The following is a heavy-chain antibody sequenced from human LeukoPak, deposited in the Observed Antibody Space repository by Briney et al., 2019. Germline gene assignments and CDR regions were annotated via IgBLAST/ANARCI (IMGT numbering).Heavy chain of an antibody. CDR1: GFTFSSYG. J-gene: IGHJ4*02. V-gene: IGHV3-33*01. D-gene: IGHD6-13*01. Sequence: PGRSLRLSCAASGFTFSSYGMHWVRQAPGKGLEWVAVIWYDGSNKYYADSVKGRFTISRDNSKNTLYLQMNSLRAEDTAVYYCAGGLAAAGSVFDYWGQGTLVTVSS. CDR3: AGGLAAAGSVFDY. CDR2: IWYDGSNK.